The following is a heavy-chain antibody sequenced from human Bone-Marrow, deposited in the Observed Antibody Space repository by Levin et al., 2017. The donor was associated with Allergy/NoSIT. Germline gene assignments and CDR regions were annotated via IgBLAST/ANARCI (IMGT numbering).Heavy chain of an antibody. J-gene: IGHJ4*02. CDR3: ATSVAGRSYY. V-gene: IGHV4-30-4*01. CDR1: GGSITSPDYY. Sequence: SETLSLTCTVSGGSITSPDYYWTWIRQPPGKGLEWIGYIYYSGSTYYNPSLKSRVTISVDTSKNQFSLQLSSVAGADPAVYYCATSVAGRSYYWGQGTLITVSS. D-gene: IGHD6-13*01. CDR2: IYYSGST.